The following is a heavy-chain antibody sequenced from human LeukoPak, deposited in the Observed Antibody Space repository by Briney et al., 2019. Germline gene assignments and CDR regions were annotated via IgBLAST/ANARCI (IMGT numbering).Heavy chain of an antibody. CDR3: ASREATYYDFWSGHTLDDY. V-gene: IGHV3-48*03. Sequence: PGGSLRLSCAASGFTFSSYAMSWVRQAPGKGLEWVSIISTSGGTIYYADSVKGRFTISRDNAKNSLYLQMNSLRAEDTAVYYCASREATYYDFWSGHTLDDYWGQGTLVTVSS. CDR1: GFTFSSYA. CDR2: ISTSGGTI. D-gene: IGHD3-3*01. J-gene: IGHJ4*02.